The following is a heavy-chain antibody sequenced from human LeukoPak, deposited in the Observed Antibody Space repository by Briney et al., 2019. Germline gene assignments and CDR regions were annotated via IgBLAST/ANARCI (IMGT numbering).Heavy chain of an antibody. J-gene: IGHJ6*02. D-gene: IGHD3-3*01. CDR3: ARDYGQGAYDFWSGYFKDYYYGMDV. CDR1: GYTFTGYY. V-gene: IGHV1-2*06. Sequence: ASVKVSFKASGYTFTGYYMHWVRQAPGQGLEWMGRINPNSGGTNYAQKFQGRVTMTRDTSISTAYMELSRLRSDDTAVYYCARDYGQGAYDFWSGYFKDYYYGMDVWGQGTTVTVSS. CDR2: INPNSGGT.